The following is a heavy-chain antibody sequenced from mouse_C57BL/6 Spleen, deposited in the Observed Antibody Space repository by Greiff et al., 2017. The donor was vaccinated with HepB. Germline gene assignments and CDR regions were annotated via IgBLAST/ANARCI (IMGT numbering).Heavy chain of an antibody. D-gene: IGHD1-1*01. CDR2: ISDGGSYT. Sequence: EVKLMESGGGLVKPGGSLKLSCAASGFTFSSYAMSWVRQTPEKRLEWVATISDGGSYTYYPDNVKGRFTISRDNAKNNLYLQMSHLKSEDTAMYYCARRGDYYGSSDWFAYWGQGTLVTVSA. V-gene: IGHV5-4*03. CDR3: ARRGDYYGSSDWFAY. CDR1: GFTFSSYA. J-gene: IGHJ3*01.